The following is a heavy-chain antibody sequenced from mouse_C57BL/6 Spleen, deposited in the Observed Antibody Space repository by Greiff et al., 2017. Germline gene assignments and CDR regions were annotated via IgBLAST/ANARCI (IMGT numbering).Heavy chain of an antibody. J-gene: IGHJ4*01. Sequence: VQLVESGGGLVKPGGSLKLSCAASGFTFSDYGMHWVRQAPEKGLEWVAYISSGSSTIYYADTVKGRFTISRENAKNTLFLQMTSLRSEDTAMYYCARRWFPYYAMDYWGQGTSVTVSS. D-gene: IGHD2-3*01. CDR3: ARRWFPYYAMDY. V-gene: IGHV5-17*01. CDR1: GFTFSDYG. CDR2: ISSGSSTI.